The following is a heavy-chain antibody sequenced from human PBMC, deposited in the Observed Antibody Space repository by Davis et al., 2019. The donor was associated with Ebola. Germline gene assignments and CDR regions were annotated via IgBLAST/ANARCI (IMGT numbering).Heavy chain of an antibody. Sequence: PGESLKISCKGSGYTFTTYWIGWVRQMPGKGLEWMGIIYPGDSDTRYSPSFQGQVTISADKSISTAYLQWSSLKASDTAMYYCARRGGWSGAFLDYWGQGTLVTVSS. D-gene: IGHD3-3*02. J-gene: IGHJ4*02. CDR1: GYTFTTYW. CDR3: ARRGGWSGAFLDY. CDR2: IYPGDSDT. V-gene: IGHV5-51*03.